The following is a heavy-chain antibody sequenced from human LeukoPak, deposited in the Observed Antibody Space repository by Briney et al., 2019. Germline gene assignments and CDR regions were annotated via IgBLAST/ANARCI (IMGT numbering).Heavy chain of an antibody. CDR2: INPNSGGT. J-gene: IGHJ4*02. CDR3: ARDILTGFDDY. Sequence: ASVKISCKVSGYTFTGYYMHWVRQAPGQGLEWMGRINPNSGGTNYAQKFQGRVTMTRDTSISTAYMELSRLRSDDTAVYYCARDILTGFDDYWGQGTLVTVSS. V-gene: IGHV1-2*06. CDR1: GYTFTGYY. D-gene: IGHD3-9*01.